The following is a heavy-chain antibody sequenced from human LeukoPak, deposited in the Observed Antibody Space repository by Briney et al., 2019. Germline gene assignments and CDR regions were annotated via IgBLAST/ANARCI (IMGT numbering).Heavy chain of an antibody. V-gene: IGHV3-23*01. Sequence: PGGSLRLSCAASGFNFTSYGMIWVRQAPGKGLEWVSAISGSGGSTYYADSVKGRFTISRDNSKNTLYLQMNSLRAEDTAVYYCAKEECGNCYSGGDYWGQGTLVTVSS. CDR2: ISGSGGST. CDR1: GFNFTSYG. D-gene: IGHD2-15*01. CDR3: AKEECGNCYSGGDY. J-gene: IGHJ4*02.